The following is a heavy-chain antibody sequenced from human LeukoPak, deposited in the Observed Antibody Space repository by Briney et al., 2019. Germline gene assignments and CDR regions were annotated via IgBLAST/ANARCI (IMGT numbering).Heavy chain of an antibody. CDR3: AKDETSYGPTSAYGMDV. D-gene: IGHD5-18*01. V-gene: IGHV3-9*01. CDR1: GFTFDDYA. J-gene: IGHJ6*02. CDR2: ISWNSGSI. Sequence: GRSLRLSCAASGFTFDDYAMHWVRQAPGKGLEWVSGISWNSGSIGYADSVKGRFTISRDNAKNSLYLQMNSLRAGDTALYYCAKDETSYGPTSAYGMDVWGQGTTVTVSS.